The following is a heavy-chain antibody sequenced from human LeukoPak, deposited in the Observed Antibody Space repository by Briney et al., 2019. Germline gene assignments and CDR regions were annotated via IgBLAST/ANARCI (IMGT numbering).Heavy chain of an antibody. V-gene: IGHV4-4*07. CDR2: IYSRGST. CDR3: ARDRAGFFDD. CDR1: GDTISGFS. Sequence: SVTLSLTCTVSGDTISGFSWSWIRQPAGKGLEWIGRIYSRGSTNYSPPLRSRVTMSVDTKNQFSLKVNSVTAADTAVYYCARDRAGFFDDWGQGTLVTVSS. D-gene: IGHD6-13*01. J-gene: IGHJ4*02.